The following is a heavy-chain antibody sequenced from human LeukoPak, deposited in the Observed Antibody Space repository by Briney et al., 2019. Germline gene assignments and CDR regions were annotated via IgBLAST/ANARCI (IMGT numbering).Heavy chain of an antibody. CDR2: ISAYNGNT. CDR3: ARGTAAALYYYGMDV. D-gene: IGHD6-13*01. V-gene: IGHV1-18*01. CDR1: GYTFTSYG. Sequence: GASVKVSCKASGYTFTSYGISWVRQAPGQGLEWMGWISAYNGNTNYAQKLQGRVTMTTDTSTSTAYMELRSLRSDDTAVYYCARGTAAALYYYGMDVWGQGTTVTVSS. J-gene: IGHJ6*02.